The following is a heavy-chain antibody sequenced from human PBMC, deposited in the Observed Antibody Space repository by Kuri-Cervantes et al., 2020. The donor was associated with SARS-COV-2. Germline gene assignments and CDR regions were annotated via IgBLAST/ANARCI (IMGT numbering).Heavy chain of an antibody. CDR2: IDWDDDK. J-gene: IGHJ4*02. CDR3: ARARSGFNHFDS. V-gene: IGHV2-70*04. D-gene: IGHD6-19*01. Sequence: SGPTLVKPTQTLTLTCTLSGFSLSSSGVRVSWIRQPPGKALEWLARIDWDDDKFYNTSLKTRLTISKDTSRSQVVLTMTNMDPVDTATYYCARARSGFNHFDSWGQGYLVTVSS. CDR1: GFSLSSSGVR.